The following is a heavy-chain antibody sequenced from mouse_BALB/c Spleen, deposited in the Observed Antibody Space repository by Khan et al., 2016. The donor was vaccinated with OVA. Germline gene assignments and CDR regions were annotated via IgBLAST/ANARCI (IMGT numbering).Heavy chain of an antibody. D-gene: IGHD1-1*02. CDR1: GFSLTSYG. V-gene: IGHV2-9*02. CDR3: ARSYVPYYAMDY. CDR2: IWAGGST. Sequence: VQLQESGPGLVAPSQSLSITCTVSGFSLTSYGVHWVRQPPGKGLEWLGVIWAGGSTNYNSALMSRLSISKDNSKSQVFLKMNSLQTAESAMYECARSYVPYYAMDYGGQGTSVTVSS. J-gene: IGHJ4*01.